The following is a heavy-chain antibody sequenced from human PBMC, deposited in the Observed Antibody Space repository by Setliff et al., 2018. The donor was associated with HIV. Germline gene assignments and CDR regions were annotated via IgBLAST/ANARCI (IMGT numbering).Heavy chain of an antibody. V-gene: IGHV3-66*01. CDR2: IHSGGST. CDR1: GFTFRNYN. D-gene: IGHD1-20*01. Sequence: GSLRLSCAASGFTFRNYNFNWFRQAPGRGLEWVSVIHSGGSTYYADSVKGRFIISRDNSKNTLYLQMNSLRAEDTAVYYCARDPGRYNGMDVWGQGTTVTVSS. CDR3: ARDPGRYNGMDV. J-gene: IGHJ6*02.